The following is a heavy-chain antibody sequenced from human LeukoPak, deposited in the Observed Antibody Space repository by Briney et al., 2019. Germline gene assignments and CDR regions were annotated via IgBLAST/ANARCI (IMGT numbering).Heavy chain of an antibody. V-gene: IGHV4-61*10. CDR1: GGSITSGSYY. Sequence: ASETLSLTCIVSGGSITSGSYYWSWIRQPAEKGLEWIGHIYSDGSTNYNPSLKSRVTMSLDTSNNQFSLKMSSVTAADTAVYYCARDPSGSYWLDYWGQGTLVTVSS. CDR2: IYSDGST. J-gene: IGHJ4*02. CDR3: ARDPSGSYWLDY. D-gene: IGHD3-10*01.